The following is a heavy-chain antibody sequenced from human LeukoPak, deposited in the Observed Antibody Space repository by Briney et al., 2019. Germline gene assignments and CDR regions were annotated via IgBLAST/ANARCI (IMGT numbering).Heavy chain of an antibody. V-gene: IGHV5-51*01. CDR1: GYSFTSYW. CDR2: IYPGDSDT. J-gene: IGHJ4*02. D-gene: IGHD3-22*01. Sequence: GESLKISCKGSGYSFTSYWIGWVRQMPGKGLEWMGIIYPGDSDTRYSPSFQGQVTISADKSISTAYLQWSSLKASDTAMYYCARGRGSSGYYSVYFDYWGQGTLVTVSS. CDR3: ARGRGSSGYYSVYFDY.